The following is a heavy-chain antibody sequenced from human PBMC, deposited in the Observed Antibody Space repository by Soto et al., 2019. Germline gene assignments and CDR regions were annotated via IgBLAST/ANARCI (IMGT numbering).Heavy chain of an antibody. D-gene: IGHD5-18*01. CDR2: IYYSGST. V-gene: IGHV4-30-4*01. J-gene: IGHJ5*02. CDR3: ARGLGDTAMVTWFDP. CDR1: GGSISSGDYY. Sequence: QVQLQESGPGLVKPSQTLSLTCTVSGGSISSGDYYLSWIRQPPGKGLECIGYIYYSGSTYYNPSLKSRVTRSVDTSKHQFTLKLSSVTAADTAVYYCARGLGDTAMVTWFDPWGQGTRVTVSS.